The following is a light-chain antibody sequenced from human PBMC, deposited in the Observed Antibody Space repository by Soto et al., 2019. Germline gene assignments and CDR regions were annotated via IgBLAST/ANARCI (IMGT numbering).Light chain of an antibody. CDR3: QQYSGHYT. CDR2: KAS. J-gene: IGKJ2*01. V-gene: IGKV1-5*03. Sequence: DIQMTQSPSALSASVGDRVTITCRASQSISRWLAWYQQKPGKAPTLLIYKASSLEGGVPSRFSGSGSGTEFPLTISRLQPDDVATYYRQQYSGHYTFGQGTKLEI. CDR1: QSISRW.